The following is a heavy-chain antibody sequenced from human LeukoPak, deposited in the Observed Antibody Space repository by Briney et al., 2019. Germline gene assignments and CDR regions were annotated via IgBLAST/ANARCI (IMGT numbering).Heavy chain of an antibody. D-gene: IGHD3-10*01. J-gene: IGHJ6*03. V-gene: IGHV4-38-2*02. CDR3: ARVYWYYDASGSRETYEYMDV. CDR2: IYYSGDT. CDR1: GYSISSGYS. Sequence: SETLSLTCSVSGYSISSGYSWGWIRQPPGKGLELIGHIYYSGDTYYNPSLKSRVTMSVDTSKNQFPLKVNSVAAADSAVYYCARVYWYYDASGSRETYEYMDVWGKGTTVTVSS.